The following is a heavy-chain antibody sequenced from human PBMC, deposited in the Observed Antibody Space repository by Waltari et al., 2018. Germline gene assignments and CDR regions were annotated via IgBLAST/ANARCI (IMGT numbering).Heavy chain of an antibody. CDR1: GFSLSTSGMR. J-gene: IGHJ4*02. CDR2: IDWDDDK. Sequence: QVTLKESGPALVKPTQTLTLTCTFSGFSLSTSGMRVSWIRQPPGKALEWLARIDWDDDKFYSTSLKTRLTISQDTSKTQVVLTMTNMDPVDTATYYCARSYGSETHDYWGQGTLVTVSS. V-gene: IGHV2-70*04. CDR3: ARSYGSETHDY. D-gene: IGHD3-10*01.